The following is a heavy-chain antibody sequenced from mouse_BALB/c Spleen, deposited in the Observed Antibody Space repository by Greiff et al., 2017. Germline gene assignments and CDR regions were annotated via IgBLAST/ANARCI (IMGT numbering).Heavy chain of an antibody. CDR1: GYTFSSYW. V-gene: IGHV1-9*01. Sequence: LKEAGAELMKPGASAKISCMATGYTFSSYWIEWVERRPGHGLEWSGETLPGSGSTNYNEKFKAKATFTADTSSNTAYMQLSSLTCEDAAVYYYAGSYGSSWFAYWGQGTLVTASA. CDR2: TLPGSGST. D-gene: IGHD1-1*01. CDR3: AGSYGSSWFAY. J-gene: IGHJ3*01.